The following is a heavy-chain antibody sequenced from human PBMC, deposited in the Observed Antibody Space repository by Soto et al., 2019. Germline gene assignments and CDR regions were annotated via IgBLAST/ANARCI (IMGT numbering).Heavy chain of an antibody. CDR1: GDSISSGGSS. J-gene: IGHJ4*02. Sequence: QLQLQESGSGLVKPSQTLSLTCSVSGDSISSGGSSWSWIWQTPGKGLEWNGYLYHTGSTFYNPSLKCRVTISGDRSKNQVSLKLSSVTAADTAVYDCARGTCGYYTHIEFWGQGTLFTVSS. CDR3: ARGTCGYYTHIEF. V-gene: IGHV4-30-2*01. D-gene: IGHD3-22*01. CDR2: LYHTGST.